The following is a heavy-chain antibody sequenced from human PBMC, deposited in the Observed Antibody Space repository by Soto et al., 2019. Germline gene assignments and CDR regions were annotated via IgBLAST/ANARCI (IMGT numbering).Heavy chain of an antibody. CDR1: GGSISSGDYY. CDR3: ARYNSWIDYYGMDV. J-gene: IGHJ6*02. Sequence: QVQLQESGPGLVKPSQTLSLTCTVSGGSISSGDYYWSWIRQPPGKGLEWIGYIYYSGSTYYNPSRKRRVTISVDTSKNQFSLKLSSVTAADTAVYYCARYNSWIDYYGMDVWGQGTTVTVSS. D-gene: IGHD1-20*01. CDR2: IYYSGST. V-gene: IGHV4-30-4*01.